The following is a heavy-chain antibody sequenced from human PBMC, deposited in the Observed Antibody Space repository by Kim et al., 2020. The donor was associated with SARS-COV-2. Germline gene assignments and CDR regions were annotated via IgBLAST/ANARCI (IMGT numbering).Heavy chain of an antibody. V-gene: IGHV3-23*03. Sequence: GGSLRLSCAASGFTFSSYAMNWVRQAPGKGLEWVSAIYSGGSSTSYADSLKGRFTISRDNSKSTLYLQMNSLRAEDTAVYYFAKVGSYYNSDYWSQGTLVTVSS. D-gene: IGHD1-26*01. CDR3: AKVGSYYNSDY. J-gene: IGHJ4*02. CDR2: IYSGGSST. CDR1: GFTFSSYA.